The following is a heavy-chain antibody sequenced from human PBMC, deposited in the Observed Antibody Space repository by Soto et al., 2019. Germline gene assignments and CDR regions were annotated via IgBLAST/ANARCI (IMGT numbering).Heavy chain of an antibody. Sequence: ASVKVSCKASGYTFTSYGISWVRQAPGQGLEWMGWISAYNGNTNYAQKLQGRVTMTTDTSTSTACMELRSLRSDDTAVYYCARDLRWELLLDNWFDPWGQGTLVTVSS. V-gene: IGHV1-18*01. D-gene: IGHD1-26*01. CDR2: ISAYNGNT. CDR3: ARDLRWELLLDNWFDP. CDR1: GYTFTSYG. J-gene: IGHJ5*02.